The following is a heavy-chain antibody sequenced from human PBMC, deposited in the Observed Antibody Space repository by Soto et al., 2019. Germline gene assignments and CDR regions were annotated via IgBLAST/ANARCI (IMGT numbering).Heavy chain of an antibody. J-gene: IGHJ6*03. CDR3: ARHRRQLPYYYYMDV. CDR2: IYYSGST. V-gene: IGHV4-39*01. D-gene: IGHD6-6*01. CDR1: GGSISSSSYY. Sequence: QLQLQESGPGLVKPSETLSLTCTVSGGSISSSSYYWGWIRQPPGKGLEWIGSIYYSGSTYYNPSLKSRVTISVDTSKNQFSLKLSSVTAADTAVYYCARHRRQLPYYYYMDVWGKGTTVTVSS.